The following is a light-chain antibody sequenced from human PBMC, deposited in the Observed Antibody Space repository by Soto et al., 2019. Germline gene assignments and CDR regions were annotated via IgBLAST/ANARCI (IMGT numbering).Light chain of an antibody. CDR2: DDN. J-gene: IGLJ2*01. CDR1: SSNIGNNY. Sequence: QSVLTQPPSVSAAPGQKVTISCSGSSSNIGNNYVSWYQQLPGTAPKLLIYDDNKRPSGIPDRFSGSKSGPSATLGITGLQTGDEADYYCGTWDSSLSAVVFGGGTQLTVL. CDR3: GTWDSSLSAVV. V-gene: IGLV1-51*01.